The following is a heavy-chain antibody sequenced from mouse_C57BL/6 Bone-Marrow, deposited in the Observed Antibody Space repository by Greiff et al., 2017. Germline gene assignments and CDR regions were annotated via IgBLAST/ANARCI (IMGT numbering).Heavy chain of an antibody. CDR2: ISDGGSYT. V-gene: IGHV5-4*01. CDR3: AREIHYYGSSYDYAMDY. J-gene: IGHJ4*01. Sequence: EVHLVESGGGLVKPGGSLKLSCAASGFTFSSYAMSWVRQTPEKRLEWVATISDGGSYTYYPDNVKGRFTISRDNAKNNLYLQMSHLKSEDTAMYYCAREIHYYGSSYDYAMDYWGQGTSVTVSS. CDR1: GFTFSSYA. D-gene: IGHD1-1*01.